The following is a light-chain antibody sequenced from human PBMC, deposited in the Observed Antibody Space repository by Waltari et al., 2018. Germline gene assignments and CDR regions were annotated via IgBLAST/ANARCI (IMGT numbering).Light chain of an antibody. Sequence: AIRMTQSPSSFSASTGDRVTITWRASHDISSYLAWYQQKPEKAPKLLIYAASTLQSGVPSRFSGSGSVTDFTLTISCLQSEDFATYYCQQYYSYPLTFGGGTKVEIK. J-gene: IGKJ4*01. CDR3: QQYYSYPLT. CDR1: HDISSY. CDR2: AAS. V-gene: IGKV1-8*01.